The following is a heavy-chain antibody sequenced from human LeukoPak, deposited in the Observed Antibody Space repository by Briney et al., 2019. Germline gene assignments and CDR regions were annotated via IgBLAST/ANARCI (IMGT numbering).Heavy chain of an antibody. CDR2: MNPNSGNT. CDR3: AREVIQGFKYQLLRRYNWFDP. CDR1: GYTFTSYD. D-gene: IGHD2-2*01. J-gene: IGHJ5*02. Sequence: ASVKVSCKASGYTFTSYDINRVRQATGQGLEWMGWMNPNSGNTGYAQKFQGRVTMTRNTSISTAYMELSSLRSEDTAVYYCAREVIQGFKYQLLRRYNWFDPWGQGTLVTVSS. V-gene: IGHV1-8*01.